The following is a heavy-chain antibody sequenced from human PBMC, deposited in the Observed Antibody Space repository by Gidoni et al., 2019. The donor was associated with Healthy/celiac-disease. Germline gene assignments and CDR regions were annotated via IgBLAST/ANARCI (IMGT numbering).Heavy chain of an antibody. CDR3: ARVEYCSGGSCYWFDP. V-gene: IGHV4-59*01. J-gene: IGHJ5*02. CDR1: GGSISSYY. CDR2: IYYSGST. Sequence: QVQLQESGPGLVKPSATLSLTCTVSGGSISSYYWSWIRQPPGKGLDWIGYIYYSGSTNYNPSLKSRVTISVDTSKNQFSLKLSSVTAADTAVYYCARVEYCSGGSCYWFDPWGQGTLVTVSS. D-gene: IGHD2-15*01.